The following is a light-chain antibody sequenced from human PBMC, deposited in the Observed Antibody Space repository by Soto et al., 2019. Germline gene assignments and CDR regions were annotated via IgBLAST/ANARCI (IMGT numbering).Light chain of an antibody. CDR3: HHHTTSPAT. CDR1: QSSSSN. V-gene: IGKV3D-15*01. CDR2: GAS. J-gene: IGKJ1*01. Sequence: VEAGVRRSGSQSSSSNLAWYQQKPGQAPRLLIYGASNRATGIPARFSGSGSGTEFTLTIRSLQPEDFAVYSCHHHTTSPATFSQGTKVDIK.